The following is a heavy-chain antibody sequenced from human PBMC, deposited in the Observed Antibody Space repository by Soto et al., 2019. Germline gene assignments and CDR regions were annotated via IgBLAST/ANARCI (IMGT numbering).Heavy chain of an antibody. CDR2: IYHIVGT. J-gene: IGHJ4*01. Sequence: SETLSLPGSVSAYSVNSDDYWGWIRQPPGKGLGWIASIYHIVGTFYNPSLRSRVTLWIDTPKNQFSLSLTAVTAADSAIDYCAGKAYYASECITWLDYWGLGTMVTGSS. CDR3: AGKAYYASECITWLDY. V-gene: IGHV4-38-2*02. CDR1: AYSVNSDDY. D-gene: IGHD3-10*01.